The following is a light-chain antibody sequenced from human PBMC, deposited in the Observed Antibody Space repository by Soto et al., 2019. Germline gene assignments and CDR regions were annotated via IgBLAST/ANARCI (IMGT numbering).Light chain of an antibody. CDR1: SSNIGNNY. V-gene: IGLV1-51*02. CDR2: END. Sequence: QSVLTQPPSVSAAPRQKVTISCSGSSSNIGNNYVSWYQQLPGAAPKLLIYENDKRPSGIPDRFSGSRSGTSATLGITGLQTGDEADYYCGTWDSSLTAWVFGGGTQLTVL. CDR3: GTWDSSLTAWV. J-gene: IGLJ3*02.